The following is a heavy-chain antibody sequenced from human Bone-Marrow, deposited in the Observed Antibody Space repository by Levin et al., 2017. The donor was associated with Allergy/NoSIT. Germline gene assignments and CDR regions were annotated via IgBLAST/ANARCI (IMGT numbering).Heavy chain of an antibody. CDR3: ARARIYYLDSSGYED. V-gene: IGHV3-66*01. CDR1: GFIVSSNY. D-gene: IGHD3-22*01. Sequence: RAGGSLRLSCEASGFIVSSNYMSWVRQAPGKGPEWVAAIYTGGTTYYALSVKGRFIISRDNSKNTLFLQMDSLRVEDTALYYCARARIYYLDSSGYEDWGQGTQVTVSS. CDR2: IYTGGTT. J-gene: IGHJ4*02.